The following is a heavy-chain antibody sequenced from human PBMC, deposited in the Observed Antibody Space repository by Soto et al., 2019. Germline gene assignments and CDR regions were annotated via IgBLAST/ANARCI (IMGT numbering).Heavy chain of an antibody. Sequence: SGPTLVKPTQTLTLTCTFSGFSLSTSGVGVGWIRQPPGKALEWLALIYWDDDKRYSPSLKSRLTITKDTSKNQVVLTMTNMDPVDTATYYCAHTREDIVVVVARFDYWGQGTLVTVSS. V-gene: IGHV2-5*02. CDR1: GFSLSTSGVG. CDR3: AHTREDIVVVVARFDY. D-gene: IGHD2-15*01. CDR2: IYWDDDK. J-gene: IGHJ4*02.